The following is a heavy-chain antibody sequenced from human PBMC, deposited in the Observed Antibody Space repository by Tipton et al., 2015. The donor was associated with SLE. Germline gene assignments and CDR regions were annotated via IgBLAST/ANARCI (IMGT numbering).Heavy chain of an antibody. D-gene: IGHD3-22*01. V-gene: IGHV3-21*03. J-gene: IGHJ4*02. CDR1: GFTFSSYS. Sequence: SLRLSCAASGFTFSSYSMNWVRQAPGKGLEWVSSISSSSSYIYYADSVKGRFTISRDNAKNSLYLQMNSLRAEDTAVYYCARDLVYQWLFDYWGQGTLVTVSS. CDR2: ISSSSSYI. CDR3: ARDLVYQWLFDY.